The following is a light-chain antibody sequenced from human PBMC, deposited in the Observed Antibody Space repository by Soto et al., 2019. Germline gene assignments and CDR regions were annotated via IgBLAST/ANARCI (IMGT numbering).Light chain of an antibody. CDR2: SNN. V-gene: IGLV1-44*01. CDR1: SSNIGSYT. CDR3: AAWDDSLNGVV. J-gene: IGLJ2*01. Sequence: QSVLTQPPSASGTPGTRVTISCSGSSSNIGSYTVNWYQQLPGTAPKLLIYSNNQRPSGVPDRFSGSKSGTSASLAISGLQSEDEADYYCAAWDDSLNGVVFGGGTKLTVL.